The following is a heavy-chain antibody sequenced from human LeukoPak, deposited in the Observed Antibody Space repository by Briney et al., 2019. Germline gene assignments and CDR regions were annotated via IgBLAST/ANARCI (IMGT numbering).Heavy chain of an antibody. CDR2: VSDSGGRT. Sequence: GGSLRLSCAVSGITLSNYGMSWARQAPGKGLEWVAGVSDSGGRTNYADSVKGRFTISRGNPKNTLYLQMNSLRAEDTAVYFCAKRGVVIRVILVGFHKEAYYFDSWGQGALVTVSS. CDR3: AKRGVVIRVILVGFHKEAYYFDS. CDR1: GITLSNYG. V-gene: IGHV3-23*01. J-gene: IGHJ4*02. D-gene: IGHD3-22*01.